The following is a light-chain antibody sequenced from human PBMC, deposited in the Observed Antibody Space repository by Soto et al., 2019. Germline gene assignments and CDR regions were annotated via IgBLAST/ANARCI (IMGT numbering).Light chain of an antibody. CDR3: LQYNSYPWA. CDR1: QAIRND. CDR2: AAS. Sequence: DIQMTQSPSSLSASLGDRITIACRASQAIRNDLAWYQQKPGKAPKRLIFAASSLQSGVPSRFSGSGSGTEFTLTISSLQPEDFANYYCLQYNSYPWAFGQGTMVDIK. J-gene: IGKJ1*01. V-gene: IGKV1-17*01.